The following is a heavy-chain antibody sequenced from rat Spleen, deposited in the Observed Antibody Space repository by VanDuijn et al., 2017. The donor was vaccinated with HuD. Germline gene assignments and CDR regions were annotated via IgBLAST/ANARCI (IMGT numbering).Heavy chain of an antibody. CDR2: ITYDGSST. CDR1: GFTFKNYW. Sequence: EVQLVESGGGLVQPGRSLKLSCVASGFTFKNYWMTWIRQAPKKGLEWFAGITYDGSSTYYRDSVKGRFTISRDNAKSTLYLQMDSLRSEDTATYYCARPSYGYPFAYWGQGTLVTVSS. D-gene: IGHD1-7*01. J-gene: IGHJ3*01. CDR3: ARPSYGYPFAY. V-gene: IGHV5-7*01.